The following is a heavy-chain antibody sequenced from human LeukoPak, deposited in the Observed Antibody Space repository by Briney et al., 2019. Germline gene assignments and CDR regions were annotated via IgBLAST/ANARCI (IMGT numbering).Heavy chain of an antibody. J-gene: IGHJ4*02. Sequence: SETLSLTCTVSGGSISSSSYYWGWIRQPPGKGLEWIGSIYYSGSTYYNPSLKSRVTISVDTSKNQFSLKLSSVTAADTAVYYCARSYGSGNYFDDWGQGTLVTVSS. CDR2: IYYSGST. D-gene: IGHD3-10*01. V-gene: IGHV4-39*07. CDR3: ARSYGSGNYFDD. CDR1: GGSISSSSYY.